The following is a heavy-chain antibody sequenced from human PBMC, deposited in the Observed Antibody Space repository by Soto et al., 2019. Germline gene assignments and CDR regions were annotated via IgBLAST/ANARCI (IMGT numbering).Heavy chain of an antibody. J-gene: IGHJ5*02. Sequence: EVQLLESGGGLVQPGGSLRLSCAASGFTFSSYAMSGVRQAPGKGLEWVLAISGSGGSTYYADSVKGRFTISRDNSKNTLYLQMNSLRAEDTAVYYCAKDGNPIPYLTGYYRLGWFDPWGQGTLVTVSS. CDR3: AKDGNPIPYLTGYYRLGWFDP. CDR1: GFTFSSYA. CDR2: ISGSGGST. V-gene: IGHV3-23*01. D-gene: IGHD3-9*01.